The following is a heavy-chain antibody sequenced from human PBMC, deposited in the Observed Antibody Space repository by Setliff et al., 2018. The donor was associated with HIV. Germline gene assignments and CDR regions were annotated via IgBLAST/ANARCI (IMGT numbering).Heavy chain of an antibody. V-gene: IGHV3-15*01. CDR1: GFTFSYSW. J-gene: IGHJ5*02. Sequence: GGSLRLSCAASGFTFSYSWMNWVRQAPGKGLEWVGHIKSKTDGGTTDYAAPVKGRFTISRDDSKTTLYLQMNSLKTEDTAVYYCTTEDPWLRFGHWGQGTLVTVSS. CDR3: TTEDPWLRFGH. D-gene: IGHD5-12*01. CDR2: IKSKTDGGTT.